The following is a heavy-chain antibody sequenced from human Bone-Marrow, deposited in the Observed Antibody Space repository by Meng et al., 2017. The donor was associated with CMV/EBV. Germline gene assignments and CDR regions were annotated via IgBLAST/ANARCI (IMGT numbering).Heavy chain of an antibody. D-gene: IGHD2-15*01. Sequence: GSLRLFCTVSGGSISNENYYWGWIRQPPGKGLEWIGSIYYGGDTYYNPSLKSRVTISVDTSKNQFSLKLGSVTAADTAVYYCARDPGYCSGGSCYSFGWFDPWGQGTLVTVSS. CDR2: IYYGGDT. CDR3: ARDPGYCSGGSCYSFGWFDP. J-gene: IGHJ5*02. V-gene: IGHV4-39*07. CDR1: GGSISNENYY.